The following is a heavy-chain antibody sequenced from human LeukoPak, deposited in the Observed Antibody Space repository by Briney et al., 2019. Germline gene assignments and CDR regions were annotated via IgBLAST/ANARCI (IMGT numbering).Heavy chain of an antibody. CDR2: INPNSGGT. J-gene: IGHJ4*02. Sequence: ASVKVSCKASGYTFTGYYMHWVRQAPGQGLEWMGRINPNSGGTNYAQKFQGRVTMARDTSISTAYMELSRLRSDDTAVYYCARENIVVVPAALGYWGQGTLVTVSS. CDR1: GYTFTGYY. CDR3: ARENIVVVPAALGY. V-gene: IGHV1-2*06. D-gene: IGHD2-2*01.